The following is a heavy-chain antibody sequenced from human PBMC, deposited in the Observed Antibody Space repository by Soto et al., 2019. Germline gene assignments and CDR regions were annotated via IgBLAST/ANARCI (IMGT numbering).Heavy chain of an antibody. J-gene: IGHJ4*02. CDR1: GFTFSSYG. V-gene: IGHV3-30*18. CDR3: AKDGNVYSSGWYAPSLDY. CDR2: ISYDGSNT. Sequence: HEQLVESGGGVVQPGRSLRLSCAASGFTFSSYGMHWVRQAPGKGLEWVAVISYDGSNTYYGDTVKGRFTISRDNSKNTLSLQMNSLRAEDTAVDYCAKDGNVYSSGWYAPSLDYWGQGTLVTVSS. D-gene: IGHD6-19*01.